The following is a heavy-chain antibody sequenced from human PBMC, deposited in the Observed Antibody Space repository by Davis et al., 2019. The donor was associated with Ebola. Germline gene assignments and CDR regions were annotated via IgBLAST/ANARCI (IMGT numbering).Heavy chain of an antibody. Sequence: SVKVSCKASGGTFSSYAISWVRQAPGQGLEWMGGIIPIFGTANYAQKFQGRVTITADESTSTAYMELSSLRSEDTAVYYCASQGITMVRGVNYYYYMDVWGKGTTVTVSS. J-gene: IGHJ6*03. CDR3: ASQGITMVRGVNYYYYMDV. V-gene: IGHV1-69*13. CDR1: GGTFSSYA. CDR2: IIPIFGTA. D-gene: IGHD3-10*01.